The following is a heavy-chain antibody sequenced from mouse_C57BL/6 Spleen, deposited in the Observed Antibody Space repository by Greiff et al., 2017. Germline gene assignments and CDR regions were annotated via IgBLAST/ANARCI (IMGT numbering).Heavy chain of an antibody. CDR2: INPNNGGT. CDR3: ARTNDYVPAYDFDY. D-gene: IGHD2-4*01. CDR1: GYTFTDYN. V-gene: IGHV1-18*01. Sequence: EVQLQQSGPELVKPGASVKIPCKASGYTFTDYNMDWVKQSHGKSLEWIGDINPNNGGTIYNQKFKGKATLTVDKSSSTAYMELRSLTSEDTAVYYCARTNDYVPAYDFDYWGQGTTLTVSS. J-gene: IGHJ2*01.